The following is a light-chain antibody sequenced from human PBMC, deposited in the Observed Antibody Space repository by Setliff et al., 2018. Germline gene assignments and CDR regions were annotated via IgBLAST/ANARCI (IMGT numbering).Light chain of an antibody. J-gene: IGLJ2*01. CDR2: NVN. Sequence: QSVLTQPPSASGSPGQSVAISCTGTSRDVGGFNFVSWYQQYPGKAPKIMIYNVNNRPSGVSNRFSGSKSGNTASLSISGLQAEDEADYYCSSYTTSSTVVFGGGTK. CDR3: SSYTTSSTVV. CDR1: SRDVGGFNF. V-gene: IGLV2-14*03.